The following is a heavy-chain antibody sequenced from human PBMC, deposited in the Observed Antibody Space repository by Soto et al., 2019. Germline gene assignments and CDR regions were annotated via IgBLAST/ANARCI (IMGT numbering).Heavy chain of an antibody. CDR2: ISYDGSNK. V-gene: IGHV3-30*18. CDR1: GFTFSSYG. Sequence: QVQLVESGGGGVQPGRSLRLSCAASGFTFSSYGMHWVRQAPGKGLEWVAVISYDGSNKYYADSVKSRFTISRVISKNTVYLQMNSLRAEDTAVYYCAKSLSIAAAGGWFDPWGQGTLVTVSS. J-gene: IGHJ5*02. CDR3: AKSLSIAAAGGWFDP. D-gene: IGHD6-13*01.